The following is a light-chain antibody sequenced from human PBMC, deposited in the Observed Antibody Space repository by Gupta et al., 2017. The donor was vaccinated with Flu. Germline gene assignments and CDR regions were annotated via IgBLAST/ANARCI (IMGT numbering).Light chain of an antibody. V-gene: IGKV3-11*01. CDR1: QNISRY. CDR2: DAS. J-gene: IGKJ2*01. CDR3: QQRSNWRDT. Sequence: EIVLTQSPATLSLSPGERATLSCRASQNISRYLVWYQQKPGQAPRLLIYDASSRATGIPARFRGNGSGTDFTLTISSLEPADFAVSYCQQRSNWRDTFGQGTKIEIK.